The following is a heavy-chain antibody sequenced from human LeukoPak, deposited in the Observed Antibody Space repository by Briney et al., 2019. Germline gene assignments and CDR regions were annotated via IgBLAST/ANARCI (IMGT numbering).Heavy chain of an antibody. Sequence: PSETLSLTCAVYGGSFRGYYWSWVRQPPGKGLEWIGEIDHSGSTYYNPSLKSRVTISIDTSKNQFSLNLRSVTAADTAVYYCARFVVPAAMDCYFDLWGRGTLVTVSS. D-gene: IGHD2-2*01. CDR1: GGSFRGYY. V-gene: IGHV4-34*01. CDR2: IDHSGST. J-gene: IGHJ2*01. CDR3: ARFVVPAAMDCYFDL.